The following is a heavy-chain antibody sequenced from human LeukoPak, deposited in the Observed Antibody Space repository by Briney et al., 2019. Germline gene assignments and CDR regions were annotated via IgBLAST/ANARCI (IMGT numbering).Heavy chain of an antibody. CDR3: ARGPGGVARFLEWLLYL. CDR1: GFTFSSYS. Sequence: PGGSLRLSCAASGFTFSSYSMNWVRQAPGKGLEWVSSISSSSTYIYYADSVKGRFTISRDNAKSSLYLQMNSLRAEDTAVYYCARGPGGVARFLEWLLYLWGQGTLSPSPQ. D-gene: IGHD3-3*01. CDR2: ISSSSTYI. J-gene: IGHJ5*02. V-gene: IGHV3-21*01.